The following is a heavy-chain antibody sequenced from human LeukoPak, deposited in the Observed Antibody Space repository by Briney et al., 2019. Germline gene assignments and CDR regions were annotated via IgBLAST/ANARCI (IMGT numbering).Heavy chain of an antibody. J-gene: IGHJ3*02. CDR3: ARSKEWELLPPGAFDI. CDR1: GGSISSGGYS. CDR2: IYHSGST. D-gene: IGHD1-26*01. Sequence: SETLSLTCAVSGGSISSGGYSWCWIRQPPGKGLEWIGYIYHSGSTYYNPSLKSRVTISVDRSKNQFSLKLSSVTAADTAVYYCARSKEWELLPPGAFDIWGQGTMVTVSS. V-gene: IGHV4-30-2*01.